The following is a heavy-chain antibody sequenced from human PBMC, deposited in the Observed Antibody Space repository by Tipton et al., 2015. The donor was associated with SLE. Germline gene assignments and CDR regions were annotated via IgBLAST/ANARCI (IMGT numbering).Heavy chain of an antibody. CDR3: ARAPGLDRDYYDSCHMDV. CDR1: GGSFSGYY. Sequence: TLSLTCAVYGGSFSGYYWSWTRQTPGKGLEWIGEINHSGVTKYNPSLKSRVTISVDTSKNQFSLKLSSVTASDTSVYYCARAPGLDRDYYDSCHMDVWLTGTTVTVSS. J-gene: IGHJ6*03. V-gene: IGHV4-34*01. CDR2: INHSGVT. D-gene: IGHD3/OR15-3a*01.